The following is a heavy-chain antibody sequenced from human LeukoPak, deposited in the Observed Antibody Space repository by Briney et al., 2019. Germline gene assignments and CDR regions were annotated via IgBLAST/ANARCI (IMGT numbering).Heavy chain of an antibody. D-gene: IGHD6-13*01. Sequence: GGSLRLSCAASGFTFSSYAMSWVRQAPGKGLEWVLAISGSGGSTYYADSVKGRFTISRDNSKNTLYLQMNSLRAEDTAVYYCAKSGYSSSWYYFDYWGQGTLVTVSS. CDR2: ISGSGGST. V-gene: IGHV3-23*01. CDR3: AKSGYSSSWYYFDY. CDR1: GFTFSSYA. J-gene: IGHJ4*02.